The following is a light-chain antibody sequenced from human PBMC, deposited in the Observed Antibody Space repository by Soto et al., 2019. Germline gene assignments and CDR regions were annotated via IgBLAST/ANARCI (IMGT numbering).Light chain of an antibody. V-gene: IGKV1-16*01. J-gene: IGKJ4*01. Sequence: DLQMTQSPSSLSASVGDRVTITCRASQGIGIYLAWFQQKAGKAPKSLIYDASSLQGGVPSRFSCSRSGTDFTLTITSLQPEDFATYYCQQYRDYPLTFGGGTKVEIK. CDR3: QQYRDYPLT. CDR2: DAS. CDR1: QGIGIY.